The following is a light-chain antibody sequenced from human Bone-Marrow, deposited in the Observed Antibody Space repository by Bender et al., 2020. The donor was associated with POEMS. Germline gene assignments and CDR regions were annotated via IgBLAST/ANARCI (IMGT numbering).Light chain of an antibody. CDR2: QGN. J-gene: IGLJ3*02. CDR1: KLGNEN. CDR3: QAWDSSSVV. Sequence: YGLSQPSSVSVSPGQTASISCSGGKLGNENVGWYQQKPGQSPLLIIYQGNKRPSGIPERFFGSHSGSTATLTISETQTMDEAVYYCQAWDSSSVVFGGGTKLTVL. V-gene: IGLV3-1*01.